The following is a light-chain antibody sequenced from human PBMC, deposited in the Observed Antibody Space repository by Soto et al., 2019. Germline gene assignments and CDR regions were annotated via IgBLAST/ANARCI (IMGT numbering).Light chain of an antibody. CDR3: QQSYSIPYT. CDR1: QSINSY. J-gene: IGKJ2*01. CDR2: AAS. V-gene: IGKV1-39*01. Sequence: DIQMTQSPSSLSASVGDRVTITCRASQSINSYLNWYQQKPGKAPKVLIYAASSLQSGVPSRFSGGGSGTDFTLTISSLQPEDFATYYCQQSYSIPYTFGQGTKPEI.